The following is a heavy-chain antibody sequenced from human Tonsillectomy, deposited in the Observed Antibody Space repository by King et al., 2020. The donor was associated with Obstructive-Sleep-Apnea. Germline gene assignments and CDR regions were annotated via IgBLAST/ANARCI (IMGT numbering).Heavy chain of an antibody. Sequence: LQLQESGPGLVKPSETLSLTCTVSAGSFSSSIYYWGWIRQPPGKGLEWIGTIYYSGITYYTPSLKSRVTISFDTSKDQFSLKLNSVTAADTAVYYCARLRPTYWYFDLWGRGTLVTVSS. CDR2: IYYSGIT. CDR3: ARLRPTYWYFDL. D-gene: IGHD4-17*01. V-gene: IGHV4-39*07. J-gene: IGHJ2*01. CDR1: AGSFSSSIYY.